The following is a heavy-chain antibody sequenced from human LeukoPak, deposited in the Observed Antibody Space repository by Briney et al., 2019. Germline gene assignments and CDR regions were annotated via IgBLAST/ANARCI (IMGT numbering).Heavy chain of an antibody. J-gene: IGHJ4*02. V-gene: IGHV4-39*01. CDR2: IYYSGST. Sequence: PSETLSLTCTVSGGSISSSSYYWGWIRQPPGKGPEWIGSIYYSGSTYYNPSLKSRVTISVDTSKNQFSLKLSSVTAAGTAVYYCARYSYGFYFDYWGQGALVTVSS. CDR1: GGSISSSSYY. D-gene: IGHD3-10*01. CDR3: ARYSYGFYFDY.